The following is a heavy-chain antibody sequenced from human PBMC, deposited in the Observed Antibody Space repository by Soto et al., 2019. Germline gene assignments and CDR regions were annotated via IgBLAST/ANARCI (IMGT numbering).Heavy chain of an antibody. J-gene: IGHJ4*02. CDR1: GYTFTAYT. V-gene: IGHV1-3*01. D-gene: IGHD6-6*01. Sequence: ASVKVSCKASGYTFTAYTIHWVRQAPGQRLEWMGWINAGNGDTKYSQNFQGRATFSRDTSASTAYVELSSLRSEDTAVYFCARRFVQGTGLVRDIFAYWGQGTLVTVSS. CDR2: INAGNGDT. CDR3: ARRFVQGTGLVRDIFAY.